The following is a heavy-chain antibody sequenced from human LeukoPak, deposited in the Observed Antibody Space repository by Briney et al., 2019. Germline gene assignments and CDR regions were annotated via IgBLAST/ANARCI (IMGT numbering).Heavy chain of an antibody. J-gene: IGHJ4*02. D-gene: IGHD5-18*01. V-gene: IGHV1-2*02. CDR2: INPNSGGT. CDR1: GYTFTGYY. Sequence: ASVKVSCKASGYTFTGYYMHWVRQAPGQGLEWMGWINPNSGGTNYAQKFQGRVTMTRDTSISTAYMELSRLRSDDTAVYYCALTRRGYSYGLDYWGQGTLVTVSS. CDR3: ALTRRGYSYGLDY.